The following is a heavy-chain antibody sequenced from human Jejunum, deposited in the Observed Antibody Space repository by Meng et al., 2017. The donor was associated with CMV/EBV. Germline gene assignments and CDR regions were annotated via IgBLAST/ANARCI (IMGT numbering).Heavy chain of an antibody. CDR2: ISNGGGIT. CDR1: GFTFSSDD. J-gene: IGHJ4*02. Sequence: AGSGFTFSSDDMTWVRQAPGKGLEWVSIISNGGGITYYADSVKGRFTISRDNSENTLYLQMNSLRAEDTAIYYCAKVRVSATRTFDYWGQGTLVTVSS. V-gene: IGHV3-23*01. CDR3: AKVRVSATRTFDY. D-gene: IGHD6-6*01.